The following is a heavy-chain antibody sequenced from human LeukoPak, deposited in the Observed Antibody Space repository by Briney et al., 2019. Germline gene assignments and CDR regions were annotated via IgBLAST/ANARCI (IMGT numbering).Heavy chain of an antibody. J-gene: IGHJ4*02. V-gene: IGHV3-21*01. CDR3: ARVIRRDGYNGFDY. CDR1: GLTFSSYS. D-gene: IGHD5-24*01. CDR2: ISSSSSYI. Sequence: PGGSLRLSCAASGLTFSSYSMNWVRQAPGKGPEWVSSISSSSSYIYYAASVKGRFTISRDNAKNSLYLQMNSLRAEDTAVYYCARVIRRDGYNGFDYWGQGTLVTVSS.